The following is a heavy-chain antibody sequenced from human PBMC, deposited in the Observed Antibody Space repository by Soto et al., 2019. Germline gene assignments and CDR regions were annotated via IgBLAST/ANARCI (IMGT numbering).Heavy chain of an antibody. CDR3: AKVSGPSWYYACDV. V-gene: IGHV3-23*01. CDR2: ISSSSDNT. J-gene: IGHJ3*01. CDR1: GFTFSNYA. D-gene: IGHD6-13*01. Sequence: EVHLLESGGGLVQPGGSLRLSCAASGFTFSNYAMSWVRQAPGTGLEWVSAISSSSDNTYYADSVKGRFTISRDNAKNILYLQMNSLRAEDTAVYYCAKVSGPSWYYACDVWGQGTMVTVSP.